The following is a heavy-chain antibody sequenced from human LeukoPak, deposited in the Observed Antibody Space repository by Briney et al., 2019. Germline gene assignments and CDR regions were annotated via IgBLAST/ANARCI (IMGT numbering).Heavy chain of an antibody. Sequence: ASVKVSCKASGYTFTSYGISWVRQAPGQGLEWMGWISAYNGNTNYAQKLQGRVTMTTDTSTSTAYMELRSLRSDDTAVYYCARDVDYYGSGSAFGIWGQGTMVTVSS. CDR3: ARDVDYYGSGSAFGI. CDR1: GYTFTSYG. CDR2: ISAYNGNT. J-gene: IGHJ3*02. V-gene: IGHV1-18*01. D-gene: IGHD3-10*01.